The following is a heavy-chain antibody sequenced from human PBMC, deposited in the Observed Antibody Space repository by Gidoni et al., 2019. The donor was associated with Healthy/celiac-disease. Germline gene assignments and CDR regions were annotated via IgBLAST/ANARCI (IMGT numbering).Heavy chain of an antibody. J-gene: IGHJ4*02. V-gene: IGHV3-23*01. CDR3: AKDSASGSYYGVFGY. Sequence: AASGFTFSSYAMSWVRQAPGKGLEWVSAISGSGGSTYYADSVKGRFTISRDNSKNTLYLQMNSLRAEDTAVYYCAKDSASGSYYGVFGYWGQGTLVTVSS. CDR1: GFTFSSYA. D-gene: IGHD1-26*01. CDR2: ISGSGGST.